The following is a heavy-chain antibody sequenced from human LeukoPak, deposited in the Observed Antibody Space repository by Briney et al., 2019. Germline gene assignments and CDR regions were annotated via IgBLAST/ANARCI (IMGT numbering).Heavy chain of an antibody. CDR2: INTNTGNP. V-gene: IGHV7-4-1*02. D-gene: IGHD3-22*01. Sequence: ASVKVSCKASGYTFTSYAMNWVRQAPGQGLEWMGWINTNTGNPTYAQGFTGRFAFSLDTSVSTAYLQISSLKAEDTAVYYCARDLGSYDSSGADYWGQGTLVTVSS. J-gene: IGHJ4*02. CDR1: GYTFTSYA. CDR3: ARDLGSYDSSGADY.